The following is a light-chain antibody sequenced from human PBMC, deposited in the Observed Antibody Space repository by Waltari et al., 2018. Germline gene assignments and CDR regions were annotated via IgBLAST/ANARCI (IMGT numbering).Light chain of an antibody. V-gene: IGLV3-19*01. Sequence: SSELTQDPAVSVAMGQTVRLTCQGDSLRSYYASWYQQRPGQAPILVIYDKANRPSGVPDRFSGSSSHNTSSLTITGAQAEDEASYYCHSRDASGVGGSFGGGTKLTVL. CDR1: SLRSYY. J-gene: IGLJ2*01. CDR2: DKA. CDR3: HSRDASGVGGS.